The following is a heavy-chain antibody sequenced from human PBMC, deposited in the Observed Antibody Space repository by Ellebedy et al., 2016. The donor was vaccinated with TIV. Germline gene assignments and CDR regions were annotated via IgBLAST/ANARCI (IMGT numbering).Heavy chain of an antibody. CDR1: GFTFSYYW. D-gene: IGHD6-13*01. CDR2: INSDGSIP. J-gene: IGHJ4*02. V-gene: IGHV3-74*01. CDR3: ARANQQLPREVAF. Sequence: PGGSLTLSCAASGFTFSYYWMHWVRQTPGKGLVWVSRINSDGSIPSYADSMKGRFTISSNNAKNTLYLQMNSLTAEDTAIYYCARANQQLPREVAFWGQGTLVTVSS.